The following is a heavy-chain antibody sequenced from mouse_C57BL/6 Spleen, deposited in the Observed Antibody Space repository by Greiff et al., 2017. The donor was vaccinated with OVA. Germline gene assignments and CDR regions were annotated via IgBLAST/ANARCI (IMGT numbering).Heavy chain of an antibody. D-gene: IGHD1-1*01. CDR2: INPNNGGT. V-gene: IGHV1-26*01. CDR3: ASTGYCGSSPAWFAY. CDR1: GYTFTDYY. J-gene: IGHJ3*01. Sequence: VQLQQSGPELVKPGASVKISCKASGYTFTDYYMNWVKQSHGKSLEWIGDINPNNGGTSYNQKFKGKATLTVDKSSSTAYMELRSLTSEDSAVYYCASTGYCGSSPAWFAYWGQGTLVTVSA.